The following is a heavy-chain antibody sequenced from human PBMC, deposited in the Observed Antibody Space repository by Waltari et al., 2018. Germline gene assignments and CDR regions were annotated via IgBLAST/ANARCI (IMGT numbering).Heavy chain of an antibody. CDR3: ASGNSHAFDI. Sequence: EVQLVESGGGLIQPGGSLRLSCAASASPFSSYWMHWVRQAPGKGLVWVARINSDGSSTSNADSVKGRFTISRDNAKNTLYLQMNSLRAEDTAMYYCASGNSHAFDIWGQGTMVTVSS. CDR2: INSDGSST. CDR1: ASPFSSYW. J-gene: IGHJ3*02. D-gene: IGHD1-7*01. V-gene: IGHV3-74*01.